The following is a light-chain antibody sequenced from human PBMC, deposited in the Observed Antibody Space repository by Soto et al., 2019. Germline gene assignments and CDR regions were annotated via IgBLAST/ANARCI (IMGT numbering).Light chain of an antibody. CDR1: QSIGTW. Sequence: DFQMTQAPSTLSASVVYRITITFRASQSIGTWLAWYQHRPGEGPKLLIHDASSLESGVPSRFSGSGSATEFSLTISSLESGDSGTYHCQQYATYAPSTFGQGTKVDIK. CDR2: DAS. V-gene: IGKV1-5*01. J-gene: IGKJ1*01. CDR3: QQYATYAPST.